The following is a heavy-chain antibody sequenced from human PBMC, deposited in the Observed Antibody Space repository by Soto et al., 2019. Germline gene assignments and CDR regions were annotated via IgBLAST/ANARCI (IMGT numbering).Heavy chain of an antibody. CDR3: ARVSPDIVVVPAAPDV. J-gene: IGHJ4*02. CDR2: IYYSGST. Sequence: SATLSLTCTVSGGSISSGGYYWSWIRQHPGKGLEWIGYIYYSGSTYYNPSLKSRVTISVDTSKNQFSLKLSSVTAADTAVYYCARVSPDIVVVPAAPDVWGQGTLVTVSS. D-gene: IGHD2-2*01. V-gene: IGHV4-31*03. CDR1: GGSISSGGYY.